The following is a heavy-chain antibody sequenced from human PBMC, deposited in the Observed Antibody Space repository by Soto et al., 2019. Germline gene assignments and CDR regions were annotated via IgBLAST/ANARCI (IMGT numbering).Heavy chain of an antibody. J-gene: IGHJ6*02. Sequence: QVQLVESGGGVVQPGRSLRLSCAASGFTFSSHGMHWVRQAPGKGLEWVAVISHAGSNKYYADSVKGRFTISRDNSKNTLYLQMNSLRAEDTAAYYCAKDIGSSTSWGMDVWGQGTTVTVSS. V-gene: IGHV3-30*18. CDR1: GFTFSSHG. CDR3: AKDIGSSTSWGMDV. D-gene: IGHD2-2*01. CDR2: ISHAGSNK.